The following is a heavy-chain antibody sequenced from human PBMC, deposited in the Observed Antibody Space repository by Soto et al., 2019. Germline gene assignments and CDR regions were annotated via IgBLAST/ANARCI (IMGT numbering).Heavy chain of an antibody. CDR3: ARGLSECRTGTYGDYEDY. Sequence: SDTLSLTCAVYGGSFSGYYWSWIRQPPGKGLEWIGEINHSGSTNYNPSLKSRVTISVDTSKNQFSLKLSSVTAADTAVYYCARGLSECRTGTYGDYEDYWGQGTLVTASS. CDR1: GGSFSGYY. CDR2: INHSGST. J-gene: IGHJ4*02. V-gene: IGHV4-34*01. D-gene: IGHD4-17*01.